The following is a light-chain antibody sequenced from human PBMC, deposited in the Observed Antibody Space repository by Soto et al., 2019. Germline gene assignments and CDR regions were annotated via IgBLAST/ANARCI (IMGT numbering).Light chain of an antibody. CDR2: GAS. Sequence: EIVLTHSPATLCVSPGERITICGSGTQAVSSNLAWYQQEPGQAPRLLIYGASTRATGIPARFSGSASGTEFILTISSLPSEAFAVYSCQQYNNWPQTLGKGTKV. J-gene: IGKJ1*01. V-gene: IGKV3-15*01. CDR1: QAVSSN. CDR3: QQYNNWPQT.